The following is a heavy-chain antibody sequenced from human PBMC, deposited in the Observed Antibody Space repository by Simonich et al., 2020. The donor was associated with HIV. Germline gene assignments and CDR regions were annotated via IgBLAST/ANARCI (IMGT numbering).Heavy chain of an antibody. J-gene: IGHJ4*02. CDR1: GGSFSGYY. V-gene: IGHV4-34*01. D-gene: IGHD4-17*01. CDR2: INHSRST. CDR3: ARRHPTTVTTPYFDY. Sequence: QVQLQQWGAGLLKPSETLSLTCAVYGGSFSGYYWSWFRQPPGKGLEWIGEINHSRSTNYNPSLKSRVTISVDTSKNQFSRKLSSVTAADTAVYYCARRHPTTVTTPYFDYWGQGTLVTVSS.